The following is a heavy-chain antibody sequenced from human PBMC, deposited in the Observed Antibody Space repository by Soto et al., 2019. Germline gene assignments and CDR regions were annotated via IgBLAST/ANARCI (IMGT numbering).Heavy chain of an antibody. Sequence: QVQLQESGPGLVKPSETLSLTCTVSGGSVSSGSYSWSWIRQPPGKGLEWIGYIYYSGSTNYNPSLKSRVTISVDTSKNQFSLKLSSVTAADTAVYYCARVPDPPMGYDFWSGYYPNWFDPWGQGTLVTVSS. CDR3: ARVPDPPMGYDFWSGYYPNWFDP. CDR1: GGSVSSGSYS. CDR2: IYYSGST. D-gene: IGHD3-3*01. V-gene: IGHV4-61*01. J-gene: IGHJ5*02.